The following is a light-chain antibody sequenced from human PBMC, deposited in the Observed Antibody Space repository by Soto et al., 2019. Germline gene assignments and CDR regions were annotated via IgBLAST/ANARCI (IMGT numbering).Light chain of an antibody. CDR1: QRINSW. Sequence: DIQMTQSPSSLSASVGDRVTITCRASQRINSWLAWYQQRPGKAPKLLIYTASSLQSGVPSRFSGSGFGTDFTLTISSLQPEDIATYYCQQLESYPSTFGGGTKVDI. CDR3: QQLESYPST. J-gene: IGKJ4*01. V-gene: IGKV1-12*02. CDR2: TAS.